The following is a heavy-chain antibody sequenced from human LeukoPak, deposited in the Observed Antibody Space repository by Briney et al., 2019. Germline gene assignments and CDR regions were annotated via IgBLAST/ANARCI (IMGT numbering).Heavy chain of an antibody. CDR1: GFTFSSYA. V-gene: IGHV3-23*01. Sequence: GGSLRLSCAASGFTFSSYAMSWVRQAPGKGLAWVSTISGGSGSTYCADSVKGRFTISRDNSKNTLYLQMNSLRAEDTALYYCAKTRYGGSGNPYFFDYWGQGTLVTVSS. CDR3: AKTRYGGSGNPYFFDY. J-gene: IGHJ4*02. CDR2: ISGGSGST. D-gene: IGHD3-10*01.